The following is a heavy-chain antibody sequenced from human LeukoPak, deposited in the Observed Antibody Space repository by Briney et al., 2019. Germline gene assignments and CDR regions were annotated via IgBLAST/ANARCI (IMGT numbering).Heavy chain of an antibody. J-gene: IGHJ4*02. CDR1: GFTVSRHY. CDR3: AIDVYYYSSGLDC. D-gene: IGHD3-22*01. V-gene: IGHV3-53*01. Sequence: PGGSLSLSRLDSGFTVSRHYMKWVRQAPGKGLEWLSVISTGGSTNYADSVKGRFTIPRDNSKNILYLQMNSLRAEDTAVYYCAIDVYYYSSGLDCWGQGSLVTVSS. CDR2: ISTGGST.